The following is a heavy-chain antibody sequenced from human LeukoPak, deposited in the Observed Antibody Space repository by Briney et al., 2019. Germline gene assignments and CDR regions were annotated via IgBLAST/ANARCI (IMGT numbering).Heavy chain of an antibody. Sequence: SQTLSLTCTVSGGSISSGSYYWSWIRQPAGKGLEWIGRIYTSGSTNYNPSLKSRVTMSVDTSKNQFSLKLSSVTAADTAVYYCARDTPTYYYGSGSFDYWGQGTLVTVSS. CDR3: ARDTPTYYYGSGSFDY. CDR1: GGSISSGSYY. V-gene: IGHV4-61*02. CDR2: IYTSGST. J-gene: IGHJ4*02. D-gene: IGHD3-10*01.